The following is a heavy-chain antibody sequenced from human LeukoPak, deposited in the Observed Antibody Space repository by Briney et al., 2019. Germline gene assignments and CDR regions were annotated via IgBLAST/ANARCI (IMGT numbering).Heavy chain of an antibody. D-gene: IGHD3-10*01. V-gene: IGHV3-30*18. Sequence: PGGSLRLSCAASGFTFSSYGMHWVRQAPGKGLEWVAVISYDGSNKYYADSVKGRFIISRGNSKNTLYLQMNSLRAEDTAVYYCAKAHGSGSYHPDYWGQGTLVTVSS. CDR2: ISYDGSNK. J-gene: IGHJ4*02. CDR3: AKAHGSGSYHPDY. CDR1: GFTFSSYG.